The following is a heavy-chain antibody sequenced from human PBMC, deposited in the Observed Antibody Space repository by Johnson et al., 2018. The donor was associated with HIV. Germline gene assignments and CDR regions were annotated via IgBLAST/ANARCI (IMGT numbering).Heavy chain of an antibody. J-gene: IGHJ3*02. Sequence: VQLVESGGGLIQPGGSLRLSCVASGFTVRKGLEWVSVIYSGGSTYYPDSVKGRFTISRDNSNNILYLQMNSLRVEDTAVYYCAKVAVATAAGGVALDIWGPGTMVTVS. CDR3: AKVAVATAAGGVALDI. V-gene: IGHV3-53*01. CDR2: IYSGGST. CDR1: GFTV. D-gene: IGHD6-13*01.